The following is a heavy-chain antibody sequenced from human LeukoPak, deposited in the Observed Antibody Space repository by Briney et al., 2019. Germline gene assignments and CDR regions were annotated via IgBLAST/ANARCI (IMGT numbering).Heavy chain of an antibody. V-gene: IGHV4-38-2*02. Sequence: SETLSLTCTVSGYSISSGYYWGWIRQPPGKGLEWIGSIYHSGSTYYNPSLKSRVTISVDTSKNQFSLKLSSVTAADTAVYYCARIVVVPVADNWFDPWGQGTLVTVSS. CDR3: ARIVVVPVADNWFDP. CDR2: IYHSGST. CDR1: GYSISSGYY. D-gene: IGHD2-2*01. J-gene: IGHJ5*02.